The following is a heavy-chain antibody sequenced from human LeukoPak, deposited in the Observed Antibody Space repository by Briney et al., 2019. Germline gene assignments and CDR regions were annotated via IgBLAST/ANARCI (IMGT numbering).Heavy chain of an antibody. J-gene: IGHJ5*02. CDR3: ARAGMWPRFHWFDP. Sequence: SETLSLTCTVSGGSISSYYWSWIRQPPGKGLEWIGYIYYSGSTNYNPSLKSRVTISVDTSKNQFSLKLSSVTAADTAVYYCARAGMWPRFHWFDPWGQGTLVTVSS. D-gene: IGHD5-12*01. CDR2: IYYSGST. V-gene: IGHV4-59*01. CDR1: GGSISSYY.